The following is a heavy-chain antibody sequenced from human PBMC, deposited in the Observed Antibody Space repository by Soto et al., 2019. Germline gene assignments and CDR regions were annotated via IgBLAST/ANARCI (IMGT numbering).Heavy chain of an antibody. Sequence: SETLSLTCTVSGGSISSGDYYWSWIRQPPGKGLEWIGYIYYSGSTYYNPSLKSRVTISVDTSKNQFSLKLSSVTAADTAVYYCARENCSGGSCSYDYWGQGTLVTVSS. CDR3: ARENCSGGSCSYDY. CDR2: IYYSGST. V-gene: IGHV4-30-4*01. J-gene: IGHJ4*02. CDR1: GGSISSGDYY. D-gene: IGHD2-15*01.